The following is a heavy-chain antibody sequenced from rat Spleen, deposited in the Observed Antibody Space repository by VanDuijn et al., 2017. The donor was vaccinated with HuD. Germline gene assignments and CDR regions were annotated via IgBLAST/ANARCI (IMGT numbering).Heavy chain of an antibody. CDR1: GFTFRNFD. CDR3: ARAGYLRDWYFDF. J-gene: IGHJ1*01. D-gene: IGHD2-5*01. V-gene: IGHV5S23*01. Sequence: EVQLVESGGGLVQPGRSLKLSCAASGFTFRNFDMAWVRQAPAKGLEWVASISPSGGNTYYPDSVRGRFTVSRDNAKSSLYLQVNSLRSEDTATYYFARAGYLRDWYFDFWGPGTMVTVSS. CDR2: ISPSGGNT.